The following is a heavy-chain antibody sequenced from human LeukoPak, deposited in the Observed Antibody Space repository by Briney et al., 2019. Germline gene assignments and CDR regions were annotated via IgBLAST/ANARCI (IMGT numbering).Heavy chain of an antibody. CDR3: ARGFYYGSGNYYFDY. Sequence: GGSLRLSCAASGFTFSNYAMHWVRQAPGKGLEYVSAITSNGGTTYYAKSVKGRFTISRDNSKNTLYLQMGSLRAEDVAVYYCARGFYYGSGNYYFDYWGQGTLVTVSS. CDR2: ITSNGGTT. V-gene: IGHV3-64*01. J-gene: IGHJ4*02. D-gene: IGHD3-10*01. CDR1: GFTFSNYA.